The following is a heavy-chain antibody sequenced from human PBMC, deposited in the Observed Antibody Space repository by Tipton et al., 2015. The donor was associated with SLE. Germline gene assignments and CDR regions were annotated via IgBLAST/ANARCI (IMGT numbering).Heavy chain of an antibody. CDR2: IYTSGST. V-gene: IGHV4-4*07. J-gene: IGHJ3*02. D-gene: IGHD3-9*01. Sequence: TLSLTCTVSGGSISSYYWSWIRQPAGKGLEWIGRIYTSGSTNYNPSLKSRVTMPVDTSKNQFSLKLSSVTAADTAVYYCARVFDWYHAFDIWGQGTMVTVSS. CDR1: GGSISSYY. CDR3: ARVFDWYHAFDI.